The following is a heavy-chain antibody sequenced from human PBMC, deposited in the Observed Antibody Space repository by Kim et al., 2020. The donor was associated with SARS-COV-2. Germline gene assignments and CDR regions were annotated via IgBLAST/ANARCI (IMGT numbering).Heavy chain of an antibody. J-gene: IGHJ4*02. V-gene: IGHV3-11*06. D-gene: IGHD3-22*01. CDR3: ARESGYYDSSGYYSYYFDY. Sequence: GRFTISRDNAKNSLYLQMNSLRAEDTAVYYCARESGYYDSSGYYSYYFDYWGQGTLVTVSS.